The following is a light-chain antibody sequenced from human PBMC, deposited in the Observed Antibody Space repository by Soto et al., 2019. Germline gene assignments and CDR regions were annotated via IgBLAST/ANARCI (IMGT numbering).Light chain of an antibody. Sequence: IVLTHSPATLSLSPGEIATLSFRAGQSVSSYLAWYQQKPGQAPRLLIYDASNRATGISARFSGSGSGTDFTLTISSLEPEDFAVYYCQQRSNWPPITFGQGTRLEIK. J-gene: IGKJ5*01. V-gene: IGKV3-11*01. CDR2: DAS. CDR3: QQRSNWPPIT. CDR1: QSVSSY.